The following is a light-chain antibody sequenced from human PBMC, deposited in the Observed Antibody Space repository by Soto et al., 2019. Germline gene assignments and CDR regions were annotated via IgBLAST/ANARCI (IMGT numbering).Light chain of an antibody. J-gene: IGKJ4*01. CDR2: DAS. V-gene: IGKV1-13*02. CDR3: QQFNSYPLT. CDR1: QGISSA. Sequence: AIQLTQSPSSLSASVGDTVTITCRASQGISSALAWYQQKPEKAPKLLIYDASSLESGVPSRFSGSGSGTDFTLTISSLQPEDFATYYCQQFNSYPLTFGGGTKVDIK.